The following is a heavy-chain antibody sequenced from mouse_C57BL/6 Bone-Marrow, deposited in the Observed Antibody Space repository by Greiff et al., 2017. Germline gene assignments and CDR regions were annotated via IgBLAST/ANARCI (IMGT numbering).Heavy chain of an antibody. Sequence: VQLQQSGAELVRPGASVKLSCTASGFNIKDYYMHWVKQRPEQGLEWIGRIDPEDGDTEYAPKVQGKATMTADTSSNTAYLQLSSLTSEDTAVYYCTTPFTTVVATRAYWGQGTLVTVSA. CDR3: TTPFTTVVATRAY. J-gene: IGHJ3*01. D-gene: IGHD1-1*01. V-gene: IGHV14-1*01. CDR2: IDPEDGDT. CDR1: GFNIKDYY.